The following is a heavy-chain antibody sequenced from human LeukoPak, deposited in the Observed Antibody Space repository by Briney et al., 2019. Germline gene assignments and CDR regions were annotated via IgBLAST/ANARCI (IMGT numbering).Heavy chain of an antibody. CDR3: ARELSGWELLQPEYYFDY. V-gene: IGHV1-18*01. CDR2: ISPYNDIT. CDR1: GYTFTSYG. J-gene: IGHJ4*02. D-gene: IGHD1-26*01. Sequence: VASVKVSCKASGYTFTSYGITWVRQAPGQGLEWMAWISPYNDITHYSEKMQGRVAVTTDTSTTTAYLEVRSLRSDDTAVYYCARELSGWELLQPEYYFDYWGQGTLVTVSS.